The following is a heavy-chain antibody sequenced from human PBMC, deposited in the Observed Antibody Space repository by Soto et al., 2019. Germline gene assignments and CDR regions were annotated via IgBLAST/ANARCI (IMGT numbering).Heavy chain of an antibody. CDR3: ARVGIEVAGTRLPTDYFDY. Sequence: ASVKGSCKAPRYTFTSCAIHWVRQAPEQRLEWMGWINAGNGNTKYSQKFQGRVTITRDTSASTAYMELSSLRSEDTAVYYCARVGIEVAGTRLPTDYFDYWGQGTLVTVSS. CDR1: RYTFTSCA. V-gene: IGHV1-3*01. CDR2: INAGNGNT. D-gene: IGHD6-19*01. J-gene: IGHJ4*02.